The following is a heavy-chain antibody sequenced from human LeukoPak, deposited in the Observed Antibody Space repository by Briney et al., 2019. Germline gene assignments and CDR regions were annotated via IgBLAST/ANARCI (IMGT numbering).Heavy chain of an antibody. CDR3: AKAVDYGGNSDAFDI. CDR1: GFTFDDYA. CDR2: ISWNSGSI. D-gene: IGHD4-23*01. V-gene: IGHV3-9*03. J-gene: IGHJ3*02. Sequence: PGGSLRLSCAASGFTFDDYAMHWVQQAPGKGLEWVSGISWNSGSIGYADSVKGRFTISRDNAKNSLYLQMNSLRAEDMASYYCAKAVDYGGNSDAFDIWGQGTMVTVSS.